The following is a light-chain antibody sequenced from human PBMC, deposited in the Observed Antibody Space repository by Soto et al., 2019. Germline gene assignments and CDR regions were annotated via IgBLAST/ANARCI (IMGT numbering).Light chain of an antibody. J-gene: IGLJ3*02. CDR1: SGHSSSA. CDR2: VNSDGSH. V-gene: IGLV4-69*01. CDR3: QTWGVGIHWV. Sequence: QYVLTQSPSASASLGASVKLTCTLSSGHSSSAIAWHQQQPEKGLRYLMKVNSDGSHRKGDGIPDRFSGSSSGAERYLTISGLQSEDEADDHCQTWGVGIHWVFGGGTKLTVL.